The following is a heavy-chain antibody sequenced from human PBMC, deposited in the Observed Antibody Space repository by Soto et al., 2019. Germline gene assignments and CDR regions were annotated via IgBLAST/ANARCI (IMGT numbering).Heavy chain of an antibody. CDR1: GFDFSRYW. V-gene: IGHV3-7*01. Sequence: PGGSLRLSCEASGFDFSRYWMNWVRQAPGSGLEWVANIKQDGGVRKYVDSVKGRFTISRDNAKNSLYLQMNSLRAEDTAVYYCASGPFDAFDIWGQGTMVTVSS. J-gene: IGHJ3*02. CDR3: ASGPFDAFDI. CDR2: IKQDGGVR.